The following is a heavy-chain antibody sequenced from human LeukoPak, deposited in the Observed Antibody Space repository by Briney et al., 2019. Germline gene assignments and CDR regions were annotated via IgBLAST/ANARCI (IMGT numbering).Heavy chain of an antibody. CDR1: GFTFSSYS. CDR2: ISSSSSYI. D-gene: IGHD3-22*01. CDR3: AKDPAMIVVVQ. Sequence: PGGPLRLSCAASGFTFSSYSMNWVRQAPGKGLEWVSSISSSSSYIYYADSVKGRFTISRDNAKNTLYLQMNSLRAEDTAVYYCAKDPAMIVVVQWGQGTLVTVSS. V-gene: IGHV3-21*04. J-gene: IGHJ4*02.